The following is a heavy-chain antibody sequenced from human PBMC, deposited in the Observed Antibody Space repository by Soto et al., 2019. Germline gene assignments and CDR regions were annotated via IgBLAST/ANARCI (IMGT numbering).Heavy chain of an antibody. Sequence: ASVKVSCKASGYTFTSYYMHWVRQAPGQGLEWMGRINPSGGSTSYAQKFQGRVTMTRDTSTSTAYMELSSLRSEDTAVYYCARGREWELPQTDIWGQGTMVTVSS. V-gene: IGHV1-46*01. D-gene: IGHD1-26*01. CDR3: ARGREWELPQTDI. CDR2: INPSGGST. J-gene: IGHJ3*02. CDR1: GYTFTSYY.